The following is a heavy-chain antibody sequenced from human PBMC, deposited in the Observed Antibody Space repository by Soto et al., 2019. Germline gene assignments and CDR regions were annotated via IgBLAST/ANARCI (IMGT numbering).Heavy chain of an antibody. V-gene: IGHV4-59*01. CDR3: ARVNDYVWGSYRPALFDY. CDR1: GGSISSYY. D-gene: IGHD3-16*02. J-gene: IGHJ4*02. CDR2: NYYSGST. Sequence: PSETLSLTCTVSGGSISSYYWSCIRQPPGKGLEWIGYNYYSGSTNYNPSLKSRVTISVDTSKNQFSLKLSSVTTADTAEYYCARVNDYVWGSYRPALFDYWGQGTLVTVS.